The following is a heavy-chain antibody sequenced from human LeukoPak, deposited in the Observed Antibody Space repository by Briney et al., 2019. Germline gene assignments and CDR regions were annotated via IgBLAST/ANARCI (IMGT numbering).Heavy chain of an antibody. J-gene: IGHJ4*02. CDR3: ARRSSSWYSKIDS. D-gene: IGHD6-13*01. CDR1: GGSISSSSYY. CDR2: IYYSGST. V-gene: IGHV4-39*01. Sequence: SETLSLTGTGSGGSISSSSYYWGWIRQPPGKGLEWIGNIYYSGSTYYNPSLKSRVTISEDTSKNQFSLKLSSVTAADTAVYYCARRSSSWYSKIDSWGQGTLVTVSS.